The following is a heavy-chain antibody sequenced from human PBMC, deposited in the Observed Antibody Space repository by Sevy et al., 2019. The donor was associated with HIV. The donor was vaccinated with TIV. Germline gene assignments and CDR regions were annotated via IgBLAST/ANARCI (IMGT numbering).Heavy chain of an antibody. V-gene: IGHV4-59*13. CDR2: IYYSGST. J-gene: IGHJ4*02. D-gene: IGHD3-22*01. CDR3: ARDGGYYDSSGSLDY. Sequence: SETLSLTCTVSGGSISSYYWSWIRQPPGKGLEWIGYIYYSGSTNHNPSLKSRVTISVDTSKNQFSLKLSSVTAADTAVYYCARDGGYYDSSGSLDYWGQGTLVTVSS. CDR1: GGSISSYY.